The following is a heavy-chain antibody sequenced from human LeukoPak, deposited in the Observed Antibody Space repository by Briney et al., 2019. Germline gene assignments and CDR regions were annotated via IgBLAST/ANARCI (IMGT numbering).Heavy chain of an antibody. CDR1: GVIFSSFA. J-gene: IGHJ4*02. CDR2: ITDSGGDT. D-gene: IGHD6-19*01. Sequence: GGSLRLSCAASGVIFSSFAMSWVRQAPGKGLERVSAITDSGGDTFYADSVKGRFTIYRDNSKDTLYLQMNSLRAEDTAVYYCATAGGSSGSYPLIYWGQGTLVTVSS. V-gene: IGHV3-23*01. CDR3: ATAGGSSGSYPLIY.